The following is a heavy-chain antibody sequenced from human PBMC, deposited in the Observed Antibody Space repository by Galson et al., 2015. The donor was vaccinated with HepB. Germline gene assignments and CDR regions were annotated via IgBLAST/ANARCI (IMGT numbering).Heavy chain of an antibody. J-gene: IGHJ4*02. CDR2: VSYDGTNK. V-gene: IGHV3-30*18. CDR3: AKDLGPPAGILHY. Sequence: SLRLSCAASGFTFSSYGMHWVRQAPGKGLDWVAVVSYDGTNKYYTDSVKGRFTISRDNSKNTLYLQLNSLRPDDTAAYFCAKDLGPPAGILHYWGQGTLVTVSS. CDR1: GFTFSSYG. D-gene: IGHD2-2*01.